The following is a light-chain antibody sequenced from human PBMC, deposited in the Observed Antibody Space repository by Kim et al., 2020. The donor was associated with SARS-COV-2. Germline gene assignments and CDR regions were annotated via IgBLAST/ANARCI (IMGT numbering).Light chain of an antibody. J-gene: IGLJ7*01. CDR1: AGAVNRDNF. CDR2: RTT. CDR3: LLYFEGVHV. Sequence: PGGTVTLTCASSAGAVNRDNFPNWFQQKPGQAPRALIYRTTKRHSWTPARCSGALLGAKAALTLSGVQPEDEAEYYCLLYFEGVHVFGAGTQLTVL. V-gene: IGLV7-43*01.